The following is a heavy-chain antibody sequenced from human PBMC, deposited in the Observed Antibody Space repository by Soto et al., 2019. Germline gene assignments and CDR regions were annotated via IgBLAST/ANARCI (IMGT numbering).Heavy chain of an antibody. CDR2: IIPIFNTA. Sequence: QEQLVQSGAEVKKPGSSVKVSCKVSGGTFSTYAISWVRQAPGKGLEWMGGIIPIFNTAKYAQKFQGRVTITADKSTSTAHMELSSLRSEATAVYYCARQMVNSGWYYGNWFDPWGQGTLFTVSS. D-gene: IGHD6-19*01. CDR3: ARQMVNSGWYYGNWFDP. J-gene: IGHJ5*02. V-gene: IGHV1-69*06. CDR1: GGTFSTYA.